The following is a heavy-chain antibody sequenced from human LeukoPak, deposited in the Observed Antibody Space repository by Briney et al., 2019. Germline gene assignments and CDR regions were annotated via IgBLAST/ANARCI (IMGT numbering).Heavy chain of an antibody. V-gene: IGHV4-39*07. CDR3: AIHSNQKNAFDI. CDR1: GGPISSSSYY. CDR2: IYYSGST. J-gene: IGHJ3*02. D-gene: IGHD4-11*01. Sequence: SETLSLTCTVSGGPISSSSYYWGWIRQPPGKGLEWIGSIYYSGSTYYNLSLKSRVTISVDTSKNQFSLKLSSVTAADTAVYYCAIHSNQKNAFDIWGQGTMVTVSS.